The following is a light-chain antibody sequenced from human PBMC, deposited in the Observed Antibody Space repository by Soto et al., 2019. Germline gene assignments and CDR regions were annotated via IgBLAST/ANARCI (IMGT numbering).Light chain of an antibody. V-gene: IGKV1-27*01. CDR2: AAS. CDR3: QQHSAVPLT. J-gene: IGKJ4*01. CDR1: QDIRNY. Sequence: DIQMTQSPSSLSASVGDRVTITCRANQDIRNYLAWYQQKPGKVPELLIYAASTLQSGVPSRFGGSGSGTDFTLTISSLQPGDVATYYCQQHSAVPLTFGGGTRVEIK.